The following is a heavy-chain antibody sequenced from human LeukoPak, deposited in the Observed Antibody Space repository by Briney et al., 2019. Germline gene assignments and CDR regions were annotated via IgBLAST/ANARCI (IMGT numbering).Heavy chain of an antibody. Sequence: ASAKVSCKASGYTFTGYYMHWVRQAPGQGLEWMGWINPNSGGTNYAQKFQGRVTMTRDTSISTAYMELSRLRSDDTAVYYCASLSLGVAVAGGDAFDIWGQGTMVTVSS. J-gene: IGHJ3*02. CDR1: GYTFTGYY. CDR2: INPNSGGT. D-gene: IGHD6-19*01. CDR3: ASLSLGVAVAGGDAFDI. V-gene: IGHV1-2*02.